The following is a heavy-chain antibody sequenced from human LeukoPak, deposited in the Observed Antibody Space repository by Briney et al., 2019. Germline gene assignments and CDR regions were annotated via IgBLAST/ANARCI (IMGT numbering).Heavy chain of an antibody. J-gene: IGHJ4*02. CDR2: ISGSGGST. Sequence: GGSLRLSCAASGFTFSSYAMSWVRQAPGKGLEWVSAISGSGGSTYYADSVKGRSTISRDNSKNTLYLQMNSLRAEDTAVYYCAKSYYDFWSGYYTEGNYFDYWGQGTLVTVSS. D-gene: IGHD3-3*01. V-gene: IGHV3-23*01. CDR1: GFTFSSYA. CDR3: AKSYYDFWSGYYTEGNYFDY.